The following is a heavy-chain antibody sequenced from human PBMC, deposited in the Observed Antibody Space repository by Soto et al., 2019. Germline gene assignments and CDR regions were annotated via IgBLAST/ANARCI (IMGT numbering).Heavy chain of an antibody. CDR3: ARGAVVDLVRGIMGGNWFDP. Sequence: QVQLQESGPGLVKPSQTLSLTCTVSGASIISLDYYWTWIRQPPGKGLEWIGHIYPTGATYSTPSPECGAIMSVDTSNNLFSLELSSVTAADTAVFYCARGAVVDLVRGIMGGNWFDPWCQGTLVTVSS. J-gene: IGHJ5*02. CDR2: IYPTGAT. D-gene: IGHD3-10*01. V-gene: IGHV4-30-4*01. CDR1: GASIISLDYY.